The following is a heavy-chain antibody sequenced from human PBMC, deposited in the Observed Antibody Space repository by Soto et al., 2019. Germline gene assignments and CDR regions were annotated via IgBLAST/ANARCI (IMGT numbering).Heavy chain of an antibody. D-gene: IGHD4-17*01. V-gene: IGHV4-34*01. J-gene: IGHJ4*02. CDR2: INHSGST. CDR3: ARGRDGGAAN. CDR1: GGSFSGYY. Sequence: QVQLQQWGAGLLKPSETLSLTCAVYGGSFSGYYWSWIRQPPGKGLEWIGEINHSGSTNYNPSLKRRVTISVDTSKNQFSLKLISVTAADTAVYYCARGRDGGAANWGQGTLVTVSS.